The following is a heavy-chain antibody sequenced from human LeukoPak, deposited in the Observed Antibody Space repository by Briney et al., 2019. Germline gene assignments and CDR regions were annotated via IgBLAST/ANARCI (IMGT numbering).Heavy chain of an antibody. D-gene: IGHD1-7*01. CDR2: IYYSGST. CDR3: ARGSPGTTPSDWFDP. J-gene: IGHJ5*02. Sequence: SETLSLTCTVSGGSISSSRYYWGWIRQPPGKGLEWIGSIYYSGSTYYNPSLKSRVTISVDTSKNQFSLKLSSVTAADTAVYYCARGSPGTTPSDWFDPWGQGTLVTVSS. V-gene: IGHV4-39*07. CDR1: GGSISSSRYY.